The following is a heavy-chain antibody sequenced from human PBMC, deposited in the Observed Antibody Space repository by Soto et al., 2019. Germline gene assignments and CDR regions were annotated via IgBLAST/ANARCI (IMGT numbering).Heavy chain of an antibody. CDR3: ATSTITMIRGVIYFYYGVDV. J-gene: IGHJ6*02. Sequence: ASVKVSCKASGYTFTSYAISWVRQAPGQGLELMGWISGYNGNTNYAQKLQGRVTMTTDTSTSTAYMELRNLRSDDTAVYYCATSTITMIRGVIYFYYGVDVWGQGTTVTV. V-gene: IGHV1-18*04. D-gene: IGHD3-10*01. CDR2: ISGYNGNT. CDR1: GYTFTSYA.